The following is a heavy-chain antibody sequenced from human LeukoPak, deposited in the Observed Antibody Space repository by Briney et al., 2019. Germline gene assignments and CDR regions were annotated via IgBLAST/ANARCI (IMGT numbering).Heavy chain of an antibody. Sequence: ASVKVSCKASGYTFTDYYLHWVRQAPGQGLEWMGRINPDSGGTNYAQKFQGRVTMTRDTSITTAYMELSRLRSDDTAVYYCARDRGPWIQLWSGPFDYWGQGTLVTVSS. CDR1: GYTFTDYY. V-gene: IGHV1-2*06. CDR3: ARDRGPWIQLWSGPFDY. J-gene: IGHJ4*02. D-gene: IGHD5-18*01. CDR2: INPDSGGT.